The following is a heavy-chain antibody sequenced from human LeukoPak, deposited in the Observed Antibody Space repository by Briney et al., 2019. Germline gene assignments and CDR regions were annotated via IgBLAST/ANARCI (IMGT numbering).Heavy chain of an antibody. CDR3: VKVGCSTTSCYAGDDH. CDR2: ISADGNSP. J-gene: IGHJ4*02. CDR1: GFTFTSYA. V-gene: IGHV3-23*01. D-gene: IGHD2-2*01. Sequence: SGGSLRLSCAASGFTFTSYAMSWVRQSPGKGLEWVSTISADGNSPYYADSVKGRFTISRDSSKNTVYLQMNSLGAEDTAVYYCVKVGCSTTSCYAGDDHWGQGTLVTASS.